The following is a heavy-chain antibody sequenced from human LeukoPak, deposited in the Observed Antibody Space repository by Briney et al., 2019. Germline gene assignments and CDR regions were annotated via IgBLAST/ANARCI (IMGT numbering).Heavy chain of an antibody. J-gene: IGHJ6*02. CDR2: IYYSGST. D-gene: IGHD1-26*01. Sequence: PSETLSLTCTVSGGSVSSGSYYWSWIRQPPGKGLEWIGYIYYSGSTNYNPSLKSRVTISVDTSKNQFSLKLSSVTAADTAVYYCARVPPYSGSYRAYYYGMDVWGQGTTVTVSS. V-gene: IGHV4-61*01. CDR1: GGSVSSGSYY. CDR3: ARVPPYSGSYRAYYYGMDV.